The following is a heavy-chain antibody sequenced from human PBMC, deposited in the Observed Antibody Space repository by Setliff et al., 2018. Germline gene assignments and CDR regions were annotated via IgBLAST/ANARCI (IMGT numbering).Heavy chain of an antibody. D-gene: IGHD3-3*01. CDR1: GFIFTKYA. CDR2: IKSKTNGGTT. J-gene: IGHJ4*02. Sequence: GGSLRLSCAASGFIFTKYAMNWVRQAPGQGLEWVGRIKSKTNGGTTDYAAPVKGRFTISRDDSKNSLYLQMNSLKTEDTAVYYCTRARGRSGYWDFDYWGQGTLVTVSS. V-gene: IGHV3-15*01. CDR3: TRARGRSGYWDFDY.